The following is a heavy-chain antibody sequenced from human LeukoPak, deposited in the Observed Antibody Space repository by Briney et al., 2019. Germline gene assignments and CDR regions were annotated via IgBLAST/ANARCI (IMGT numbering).Heavy chain of an antibody. Sequence: SVKVSCKASGGTFSSYAISWVRQAPGQGLEWMGGIIPIFGTANYAQKFQGKVTNTADKSTSTAYMELSSLRSEDTAVYYCARVGPGWFDPWGQGTLVTVSS. V-gene: IGHV1-69*06. CDR3: ARVGPGWFDP. D-gene: IGHD1-1*01. CDR2: IIPIFGTA. CDR1: GGTFSSYA. J-gene: IGHJ5*02.